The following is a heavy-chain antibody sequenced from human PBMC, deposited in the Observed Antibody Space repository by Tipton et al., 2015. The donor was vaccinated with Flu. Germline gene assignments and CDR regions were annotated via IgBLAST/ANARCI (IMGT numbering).Heavy chain of an antibody. D-gene: IGHD6-19*01. CDR1: GLIVRSEY. Sequence: SLRLSCAASGLIVRSEYMSWVRQAPGKGLEWVSALYSDGRTYYADSVKGRFTISRDNFKNTLHFQMDSLRPEDTATYYCARGVAGAFDTWGQGTMVTVSS. J-gene: IGHJ3*02. V-gene: IGHV3-53*05. CDR3: ARGVAGAFDT. CDR2: LYSDGRT.